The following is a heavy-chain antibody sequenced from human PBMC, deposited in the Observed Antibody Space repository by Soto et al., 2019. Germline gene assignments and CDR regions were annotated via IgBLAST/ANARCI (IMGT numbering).Heavy chain of an antibody. CDR3: ARAGNERGPDFWSGYYTYGMDV. J-gene: IGHJ6*02. CDR2: IYYSGTT. D-gene: IGHD3-3*01. V-gene: IGHV4-30-4*01. CDR1: GGSISSGDYY. Sequence: QVQLQESGPGLVKPSQTLSLTCTVSGGSISSGDYYWSWIRQPPGKGLEWIGYIYYSGTTYYNPSLKSRVTISVDTSKNQFSLKLSSVTAADTAVYYCARAGNERGPDFWSGYYTYGMDVWGQGTTVTVSS.